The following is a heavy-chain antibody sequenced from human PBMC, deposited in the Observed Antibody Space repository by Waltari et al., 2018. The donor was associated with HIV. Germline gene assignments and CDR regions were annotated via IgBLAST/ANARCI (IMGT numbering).Heavy chain of an antibody. D-gene: IGHD6-13*01. CDR1: GFTVSSVY. Sequence: EVQLVESGGGLIQPGGSLRLSCAASGFTVSSVYMSWVRQAPGKGLEWVSVIHSSGGTNYADYVKGRFTISRDNSKNTLYLQMNSLGAEDTAVYYCARDTTVVGTRYFDYWGRGTLVTVSS. CDR2: IHSSGGT. V-gene: IGHV3-53*01. CDR3: ARDTTVVGTRYFDY. J-gene: IGHJ4*02.